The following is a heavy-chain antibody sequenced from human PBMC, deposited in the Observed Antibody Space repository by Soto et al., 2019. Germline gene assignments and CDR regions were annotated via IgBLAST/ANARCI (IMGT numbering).Heavy chain of an antibody. D-gene: IGHD6-13*01. CDR2: IIPIFDTP. CDR3: ARDRSSTWRSAMDV. V-gene: IGHV1-69*06. J-gene: IGHJ6*02. Sequence: QLQLVQSGAEVKKPGSSVTVSCKASGGTFNSHAISWVRQAPGQGVEWMGGIIPIFDTPNYAQKFQGRVTITADKSTSTAYMELTSLRHEDTAVYYCARDRSSTWRSAMDVWGQGTTLTVSS. CDR1: GGTFNSHA.